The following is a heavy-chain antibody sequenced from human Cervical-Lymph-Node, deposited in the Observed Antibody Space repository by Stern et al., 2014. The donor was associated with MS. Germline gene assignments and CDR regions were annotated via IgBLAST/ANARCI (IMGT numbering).Heavy chain of an antibody. CDR3: ARAYSSGYYYFDS. Sequence: QVQLVQSGSELKKPGASVQVSCKASGYTFTSYAIHWVRQAPGQGLQWMGWINTQTGNPTYAHGFTVHVVFSLDTSVNKAYLQISSLKPEDTAVYYCARAYSSGYYYFDSWGQGTLVTVSS. D-gene: IGHD6-19*01. CDR1: GYTFTSYA. V-gene: IGHV7-4-1*02. CDR2: INTQTGNP. J-gene: IGHJ4*02.